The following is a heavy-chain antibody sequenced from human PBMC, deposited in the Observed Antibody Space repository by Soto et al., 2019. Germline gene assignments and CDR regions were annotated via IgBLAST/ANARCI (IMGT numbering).Heavy chain of an antibody. J-gene: IGHJ4*02. V-gene: IGHV3-30-3*01. CDR2: ISYDGSNK. CDR1: GFTFSSYA. Sequence: GGSLRLSCAASGFTFSSYAMHWVRQAPGKGLEWVAVISYDGSNKYYADSVKGRFTISRDNSKNTQYLQLNSLRVEDTAVYYCVRGDGTPSYWGQGTLVTVSS. CDR3: VRGDGTPSY. D-gene: IGHD6-13*01.